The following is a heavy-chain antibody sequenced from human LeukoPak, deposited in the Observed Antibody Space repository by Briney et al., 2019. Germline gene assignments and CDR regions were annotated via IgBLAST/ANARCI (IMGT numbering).Heavy chain of an antibody. CDR2: INTNTGNP. V-gene: IGHV7-4-1*02. CDR1: GYTFTSYA. Sequence: GASVKVSCKASGYTFTSYAMNWVRQAPGQGLEWMGWINTNTGNPTYAQGFTGRFVFSLDTSVSTAYLQISSLKAEDTAVYYCARGIVVASFNWFDPWGQGTLVTVSS. D-gene: IGHD3-22*01. J-gene: IGHJ5*02. CDR3: ARGIVVASFNWFDP.